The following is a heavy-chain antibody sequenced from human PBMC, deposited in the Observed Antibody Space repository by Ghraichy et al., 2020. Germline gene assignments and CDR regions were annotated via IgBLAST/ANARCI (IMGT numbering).Heavy chain of an antibody. CDR3: ARDPGGIAVAGSSPYYYGMDV. CDR1: GFTFSSYA. J-gene: IGHJ6*02. D-gene: IGHD6-19*01. V-gene: IGHV3-30-3*01. Sequence: GGSLRLSCAASGFTFSSYAMHWVRQAPGKGLEWVAVISYDGSNKYYADSVKGRFTISRDNSKNTLYLQMNSLRAEDTAVYYCARDPGGIAVAGSSPYYYGMDVWGQGTTVTVSS. CDR2: ISYDGSNK.